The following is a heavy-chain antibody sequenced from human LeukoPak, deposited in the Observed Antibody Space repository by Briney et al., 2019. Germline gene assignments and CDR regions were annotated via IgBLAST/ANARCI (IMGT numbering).Heavy chain of an antibody. CDR3: ARVEGSGYGYYYYYMDV. Sequence: PGGSLRLSCAASAFTFSNYAMHWVRQAPGKGLEYVAAISSNGGSTYYENSVKGRFTISRDNSKNTLYLQMNSLRAEDTAVYYCARVEGSGYGYYYYYMDVWGKGTTVTVSS. CDR1: AFTFSNYA. V-gene: IGHV3-64*01. CDR2: ISSNGGST. D-gene: IGHD3-3*01. J-gene: IGHJ6*03.